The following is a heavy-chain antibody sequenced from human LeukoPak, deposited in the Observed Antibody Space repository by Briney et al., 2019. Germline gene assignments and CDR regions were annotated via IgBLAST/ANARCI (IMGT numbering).Heavy chain of an antibody. D-gene: IGHD6-13*01. J-gene: IGHJ4*02. V-gene: IGHV3-7*01. CDR3: ARSFKESSSWYRGY. Sequence: PGGSLRLSCAASGFTFSSYWMSWVRQAPGKGLEWVANIKQDGSEKYYVDSVKGRFTISRDNAKNSLYLQMNSLRAEDTAVYYCARSFKESSSWYRGYWGQGTLVTVSS. CDR2: IKQDGSEK. CDR1: GFTFSSYW.